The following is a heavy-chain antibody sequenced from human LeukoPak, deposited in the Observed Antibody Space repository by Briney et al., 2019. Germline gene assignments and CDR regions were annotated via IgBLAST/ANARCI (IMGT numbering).Heavy chain of an antibody. D-gene: IGHD6-13*01. CDR2: TSGGGDT. CDR3: AASSSWGGNNY. Sequence: GGSLRLSCAASGFTFSNYAMSWVRQAPGKGLEWVSGTSGGGDTSYADSVKGRFTISRDNSKSTLYLQMNSLRADDTAVYYCAASSSWGGNNYWGQGTLVTVSS. CDR1: GFTFSNYA. V-gene: IGHV3-23*01. J-gene: IGHJ4*02.